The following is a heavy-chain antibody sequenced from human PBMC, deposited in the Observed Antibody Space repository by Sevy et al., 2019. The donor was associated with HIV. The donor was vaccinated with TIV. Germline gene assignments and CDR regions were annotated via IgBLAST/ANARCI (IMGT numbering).Heavy chain of an antibody. D-gene: IGHD3-10*01. CDR2: IIDSGDTT. CDR3: AKLPSTVMFREKGY. CDR1: GFTFTNYA. V-gene: IGHV3-23*01. Sequence: GGSLRLSCAASGFTFTNYAMNWVRQAPGKGLEWVSGIIDSGDTTHYAESVKGRFTISRDNSKNTVSLQMSSLRAEDTAIYYCAKLPSTVMFREKGYWGQGTRVTVSS. J-gene: IGHJ4*02.